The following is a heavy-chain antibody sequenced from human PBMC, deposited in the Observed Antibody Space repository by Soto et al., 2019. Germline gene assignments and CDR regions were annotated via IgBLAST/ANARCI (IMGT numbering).Heavy chain of an antibody. V-gene: IGHV3-48*01. CDR3: ARDYYDILTGYYPTEYFQH. Sequence: PGGSLTLSCAASGFTLSSYSMNWVRQAPGKGIEKVSYISSSSSTIYYADTVKGRFTISRDNAKNSMYLQMNSLRAEDTAVYYCARDYYDILTGYYPTEYFQHWGQGTLVTVSS. D-gene: IGHD3-9*01. J-gene: IGHJ1*01. CDR2: ISSSSSTI. CDR1: GFTLSSYS.